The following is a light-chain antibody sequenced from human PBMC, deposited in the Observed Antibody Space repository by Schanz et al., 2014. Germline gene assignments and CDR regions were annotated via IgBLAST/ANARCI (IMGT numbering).Light chain of an antibody. Sequence: QSALTQPASVSGSPGQSITISCTGTSSDVGSYNLVSWYQQHPGKAPKLMIYEGGKRPSGVPVRFSGSKSGNTASLTVSGVQPEDEADYYCSSYGGSHNYVFGTGTKVTVL. CDR1: SSDVGSYNL. CDR2: EGG. CDR3: SSYGGSHNYV. J-gene: IGLJ1*01. V-gene: IGLV2-14*02.